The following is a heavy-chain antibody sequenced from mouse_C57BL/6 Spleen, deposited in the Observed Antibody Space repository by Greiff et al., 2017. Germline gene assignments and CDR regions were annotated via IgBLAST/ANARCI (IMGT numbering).Heavy chain of an antibody. CDR2: ISNGGGST. Sequence: EVKLMESGGGLVQPGGSLKLSCAASGFTFSDYYMYWVRQTPEKRLEWVAYISNGGGSTYYPDTVKGRFTISRDNAKNTLYLQMSRLKSEDTAMYYCARHEQDGYYYAMDYWGQGTSVTGSS. V-gene: IGHV5-12*01. J-gene: IGHJ4*01. CDR1: GFTFSDYY. CDR3: ARHEQDGYYYAMDY. D-gene: IGHD2-3*01.